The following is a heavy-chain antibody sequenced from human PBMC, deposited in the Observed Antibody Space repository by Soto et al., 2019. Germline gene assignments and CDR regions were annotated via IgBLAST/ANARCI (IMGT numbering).Heavy chain of an antibody. CDR3: ARERDIVVVVAATLGI. Sequence: EVQLVESGGGLVQPGGSLRLSCAASGFTFSSYWMHWVRQAPGKGLVWVSRINSDGSSTSYADSVKGRFTISRDNAKNTLYLQMNSLRAEDTAVYYCARERDIVVVVAATLGIWGQGTMVTVSS. V-gene: IGHV3-74*01. D-gene: IGHD2-15*01. CDR2: INSDGSST. J-gene: IGHJ3*02. CDR1: GFTFSSYW.